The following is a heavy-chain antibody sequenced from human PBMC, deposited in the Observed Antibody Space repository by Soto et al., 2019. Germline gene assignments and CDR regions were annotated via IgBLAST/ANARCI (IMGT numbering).Heavy chain of an antibody. CDR2: ISGSGGST. CDR3: AKDMGIAAAGTYYYYGMDV. Sequence: GGSLRLSCAASGFTFSSYAMSWVRQAPGKGLEWVSAISGSGGSTYYADSVKGRFTISRDNSKNTLYLQMNSLRAEDTAVYYCAKDMGIAAAGTYYYYGMDVWGQGTTVTVSS. CDR1: GFTFSSYA. J-gene: IGHJ6*02. V-gene: IGHV3-23*01. D-gene: IGHD6-13*01.